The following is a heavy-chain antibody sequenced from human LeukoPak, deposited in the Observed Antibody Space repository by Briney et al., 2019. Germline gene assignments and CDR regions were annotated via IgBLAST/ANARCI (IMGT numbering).Heavy chain of an antibody. V-gene: IGHV3-21*01. J-gene: IGHJ4*02. Sequence: GGSLRLSCAASGFTFSSYSMNWVRQAPGKGLEWVSSISSSSSYIYYADSVKGRFTISRDSAKNSLYLQMNSLRAEDTAVYYCASSTTMVRGVMIGWGQGTLVTVSS. CDR3: ASSTTMVRGVMIG. CDR1: GFTFSSYS. CDR2: ISSSSSYI. D-gene: IGHD3-10*01.